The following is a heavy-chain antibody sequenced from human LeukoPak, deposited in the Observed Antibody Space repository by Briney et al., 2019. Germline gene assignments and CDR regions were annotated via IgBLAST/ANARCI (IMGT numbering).Heavy chain of an antibody. Sequence: SETLSLTCSVSGYSMSSGYYWGWIRQPPERGLEWIGSMYHTGSTSYNPSLKSRVSISIDPSKNQFSLRLRSVAAADTAVYFCARGLFSTRRESDYWGQGTLVTVSS. J-gene: IGHJ4*02. V-gene: IGHV4-38-2*02. CDR3: ARGLFSTRRESDY. D-gene: IGHD2-2*01. CDR2: MYHTGST. CDR1: GYSMSSGYY.